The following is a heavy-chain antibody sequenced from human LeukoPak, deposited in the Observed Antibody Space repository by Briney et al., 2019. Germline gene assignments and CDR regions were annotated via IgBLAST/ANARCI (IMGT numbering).Heavy chain of an antibody. CDR1: GGSISSGSYY. J-gene: IGHJ4*02. CDR2: IYTSGST. V-gene: IGHV4-61*02. Sequence: SQTLSLTCTVSGGSISSGSYYWSWIRQPAGKGLEWIGRIYTSGSTNYNPSLKSRVTISVDTSKNQFSLKLSSVTAADTAVYYCARVRDILTGYYNYFDYWGQGTLVTVSS. CDR3: ARVRDILTGYYNYFDY. D-gene: IGHD3-9*01.